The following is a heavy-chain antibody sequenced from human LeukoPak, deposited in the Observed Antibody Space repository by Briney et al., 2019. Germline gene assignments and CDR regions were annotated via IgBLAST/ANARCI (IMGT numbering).Heavy chain of an antibody. V-gene: IGHV3-21*01. D-gene: IGHD3-22*01. Sequence: AGGSLRLSCVASGFTFSSYSMSWVRQAPGKGLEWVSSISSSSSYIYYADSVKGRFTISRDNAKNSLYLQMNSLRAEDTAVYYCARDRYYYDSSGYYPLEGFQHWGQGTLVTVSS. CDR2: ISSSSSYI. CDR1: GFTFSSYS. J-gene: IGHJ1*01. CDR3: ARDRYYYDSSGYYPLEGFQH.